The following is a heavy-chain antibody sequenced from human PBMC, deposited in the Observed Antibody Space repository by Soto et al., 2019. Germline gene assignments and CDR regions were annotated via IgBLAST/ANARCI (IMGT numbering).Heavy chain of an antibody. D-gene: IGHD4-17*01. J-gene: IGHJ3*02. CDR2: IYYSGST. Sequence: SETLSLTCTVSGGSISSSSYYWGWIRQPPGKGLEWIGSIYYSGSTYYNPSLKSRVTISVDTSKNQFSLKLSSVTAVDTAVYYCARHDYGDYDAFDIWGQGTMVTVSS. V-gene: IGHV4-39*01. CDR1: GGSISSSSYY. CDR3: ARHDYGDYDAFDI.